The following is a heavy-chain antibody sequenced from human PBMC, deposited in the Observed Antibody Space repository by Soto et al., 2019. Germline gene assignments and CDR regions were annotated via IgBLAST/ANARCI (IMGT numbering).Heavy chain of an antibody. CDR1: RASTSTEQR. J-gene: IGHJ4*02. D-gene: IGHD6-19*01. CDR2: INHSGST. Sequence: QMQLQETGPRLVKPSETLSLTCAVSRASTSTEQRGSWGRQPPGEGLEWIGEINHSGSTNNNPSLKSRVTMSVDKSKNQFSLNLSSVTAADTAVYYCARSFGWYAIDQWGQGTLVTVSS. V-gene: IGHV4-4*02. CDR3: ARSFGWYAIDQ.